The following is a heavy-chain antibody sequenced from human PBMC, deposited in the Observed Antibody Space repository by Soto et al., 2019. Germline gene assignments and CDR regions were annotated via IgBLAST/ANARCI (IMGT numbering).Heavy chain of an antibody. Sequence: QVQLQESGPGLVKPSQTLSLTCTVSGGSISSGGYYWSWIRQHPGKGLEWIGYIYYSGSTYYNPSLKSRVTLSVDTSKNLSSLKLSSVTAADTAVYYCAREAYCSGGSCFREDAFDIWGQGTMVTVSS. CDR2: IYYSGST. CDR1: GGSISSGGYY. V-gene: IGHV4-31*03. J-gene: IGHJ3*02. CDR3: AREAYCSGGSCFREDAFDI. D-gene: IGHD2-15*01.